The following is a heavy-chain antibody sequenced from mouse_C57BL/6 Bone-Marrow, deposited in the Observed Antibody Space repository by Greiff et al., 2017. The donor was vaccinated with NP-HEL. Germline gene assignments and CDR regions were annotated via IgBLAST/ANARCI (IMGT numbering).Heavy chain of an antibody. CDR1: GYTFTDYY. V-gene: IGHV1-26*01. CDR3: ARGITTVVATEGYYFDY. CDR2: INPNNGGT. J-gene: IGHJ2*01. Sequence: EVQLQQSGPELVKPGASVKISCKASGYTFTDYYMNWVKQSHGKSLEWIGDINPNNGGTSYNQKFKGKATLTVDKSSSTAYMEPRSLTSEDSAVYYCARGITTVVATEGYYFDYWGQGTTLTVSS. D-gene: IGHD1-1*01.